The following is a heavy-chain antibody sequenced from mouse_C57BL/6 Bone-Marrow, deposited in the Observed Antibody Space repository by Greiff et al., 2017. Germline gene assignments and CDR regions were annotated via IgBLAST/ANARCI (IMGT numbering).Heavy chain of an antibody. Sequence: QVQLQQSGAELVRPGASVKLSCKASGYTFTDYYINWVKQRPGQGLEWIARIYPGSGNTYYNEKFKGKATLTAAKSSSTAYMQLSSLTSEDSAVYFCARVEWLLPYYFDYWGQGTTLTVSS. V-gene: IGHV1-76*01. CDR2: IYPGSGNT. D-gene: IGHD2-3*01. CDR1: GYTFTDYY. CDR3: ARVEWLLPYYFDY. J-gene: IGHJ2*01.